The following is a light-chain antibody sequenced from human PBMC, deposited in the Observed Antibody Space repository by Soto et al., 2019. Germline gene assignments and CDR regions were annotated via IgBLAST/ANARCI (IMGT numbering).Light chain of an antibody. Sequence: EIVLTQSPATLSLSPGERATLSCRASQSVSSYLAWYQQKPGQAPRLLIYDASNRATGIPARFSGSGSGTDFTLTISSLEPEDFAVYYRQQRSPVTFGQGTKLEIK. J-gene: IGKJ2*01. CDR1: QSVSSY. CDR3: QQRSPVT. V-gene: IGKV3-11*01. CDR2: DAS.